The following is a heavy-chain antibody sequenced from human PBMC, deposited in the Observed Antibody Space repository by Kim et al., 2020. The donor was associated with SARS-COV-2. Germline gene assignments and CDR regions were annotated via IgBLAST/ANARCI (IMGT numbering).Heavy chain of an antibody. Sequence: SVKVSCKASGGTFSSYAISWVRQAPGQGLEWMGGIIPIFGTANYAQKFQGRVTITADESTSTAYMELSSLRSEDTAVYYCAREGYCSSTSCSSWFDPWGQGTLVTVSS. CDR3: AREGYCSSTSCSSWFDP. V-gene: IGHV1-69*13. J-gene: IGHJ5*02. CDR2: IIPIFGTA. D-gene: IGHD2-2*01. CDR1: GGTFSSYA.